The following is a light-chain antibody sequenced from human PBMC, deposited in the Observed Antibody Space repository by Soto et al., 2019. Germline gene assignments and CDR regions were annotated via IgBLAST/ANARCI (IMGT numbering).Light chain of an antibody. CDR2: LNSDGSH. V-gene: IGLV4-69*01. Sequence: QLVLTQSPSASASLGASVKLTCTLSSGHSNYAIAWHQQQPQKGPRYLMKLNSDGSHSKGDGIPDRFSGSSSGAARYLTISSLQSEDEADYYCQTWGTGTPWVFGGGTKLTVL. J-gene: IGLJ3*02. CDR3: QTWGTGTPWV. CDR1: SGHSNYA.